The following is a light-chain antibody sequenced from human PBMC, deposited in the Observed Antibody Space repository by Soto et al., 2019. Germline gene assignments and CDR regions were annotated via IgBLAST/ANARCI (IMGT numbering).Light chain of an antibody. J-gene: IGKJ1*01. CDR3: QQSYSTPRT. CDR1: QSISSY. Sequence: ETKMTKPPSSLSASVGVRFTLNCRASQSISSYLNWYQQKPVKAPKLLIYAASSLQCGVPSRFSGSGSGTDFTLTISSLQPEDFATYYCQQSYSTPRTFGQGTKV. CDR2: AAS. V-gene: IGKV1-39*01.